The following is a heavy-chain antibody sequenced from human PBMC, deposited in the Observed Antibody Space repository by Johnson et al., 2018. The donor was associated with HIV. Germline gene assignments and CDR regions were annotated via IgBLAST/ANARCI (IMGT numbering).Heavy chain of an antibody. CDR1: GFTFSSYD. V-gene: IGHV3-74*02. Sequence: VQLVESGGGLVQPGGSLRLSCAASGFTFSSYDMHWVRQATGKGLERVSRIKSAGRSTNYADSVKGRFTISRDNAKNTLYLQMNSLRAEDTAVYYCVRGLDIWGQGTEVTVSS. J-gene: IGHJ3*02. CDR3: VRGLDI. CDR2: IKSAGRST.